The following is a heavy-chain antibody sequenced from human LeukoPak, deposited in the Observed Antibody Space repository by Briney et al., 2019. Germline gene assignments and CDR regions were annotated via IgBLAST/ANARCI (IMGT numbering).Heavy chain of an antibody. V-gene: IGHV3-30*04. Sequence: GRSLRLSCAASGFTFSSYAMHWVRQAPGKGLEWVAVISSDGSNKYYVDSGKGRFTISRDNSKNTLYLQMNSLRPEDTALYYCAKDLGYGSGSYLDPWGQGTLVTVSS. D-gene: IGHD3-10*01. CDR1: GFTFSSYA. J-gene: IGHJ5*02. CDR2: ISSDGSNK. CDR3: AKDLGYGSGSYLDP.